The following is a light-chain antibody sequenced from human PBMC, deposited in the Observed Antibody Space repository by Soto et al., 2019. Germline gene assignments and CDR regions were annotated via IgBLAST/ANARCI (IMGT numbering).Light chain of an antibody. CDR2: KAS. Sequence: IQMTQSHSNLSASVGDRVTITCRDSQSISSWLALYQQKPGKAPKLLIYKASTLKSGVPSRFSGSGSGTEFTLTISSLQPDDFATYYCQHYNSYSEAFGQATKVDIK. CDR3: QHYNSYSEA. V-gene: IGKV1-5*03. CDR1: QSISSW. J-gene: IGKJ1*01.